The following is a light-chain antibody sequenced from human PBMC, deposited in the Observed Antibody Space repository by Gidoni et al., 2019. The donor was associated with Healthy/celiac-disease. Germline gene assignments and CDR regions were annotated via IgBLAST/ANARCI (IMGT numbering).Light chain of an antibody. V-gene: IGLV1-40*01. CDR1: TSNIGAGYD. CDR2: GNS. Sequence: QSVLTPPPSVSGAPGQRVTISCTWSTSNIGAGYDVHWYQQLPGTAPKLLIYGNSNRPSGVPDRFSGSKSGTSASLAITGLQAEDEADYYCQSYDSSLREVFGGGTKLTVL. CDR3: QSYDSSLREV. J-gene: IGLJ2*01.